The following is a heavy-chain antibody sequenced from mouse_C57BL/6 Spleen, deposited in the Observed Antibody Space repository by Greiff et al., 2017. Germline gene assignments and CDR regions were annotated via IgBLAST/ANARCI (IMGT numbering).Heavy chain of an antibody. CDR3: ARSPHYGSSYGYFDY. Sequence: EVQLKESGAELVKPGASVKLSCTASGFNIKDYYMHWVKQRTEQGLEWIGRIDPEDGETKYAPKFQGKATITADKSSNTAYLQLSSLTSEDTAVYYCARSPHYGSSYGYFDYWGQGTTLTVSS. V-gene: IGHV14-2*01. D-gene: IGHD1-1*01. J-gene: IGHJ2*01. CDR2: IDPEDGET. CDR1: GFNIKDYY.